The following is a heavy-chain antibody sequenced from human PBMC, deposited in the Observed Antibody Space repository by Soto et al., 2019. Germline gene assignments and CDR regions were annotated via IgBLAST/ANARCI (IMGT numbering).Heavy chain of an antibody. D-gene: IGHD5-18*01. CDR2: FDPEDGET. V-gene: IGHV1-24*01. CDR3: ATGPLRIQLWDHDAFDI. CDR1: GYTLTELS. Sequence: ASVKVSCKVSGYTLTELSMHWVRQAPGKGFEWMGGFDPEDGETIYAQKFQGRVTMTEDTSTDTAYMELSSLRSEDTAVYYCATGPLRIQLWDHDAFDIWGQGTMVTVSS. J-gene: IGHJ3*02.